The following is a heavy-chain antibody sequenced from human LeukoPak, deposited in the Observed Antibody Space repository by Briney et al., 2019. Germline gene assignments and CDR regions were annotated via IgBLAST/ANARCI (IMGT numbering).Heavy chain of an antibody. CDR2: INPNSGGT. CDR3: AARSEPGIAAAVPTRNLDMDV. CDR1: GYTFTGYY. J-gene: IGHJ6*03. D-gene: IGHD6-13*01. Sequence: ASVTVSCTASGYTFTGYYMHWVRQAPGQGLEWMGWINPNSGGTNYAQKFQGRVTMTRDTSISTAYMELSRLRSDDTAVYYCAARSEPGIAAAVPTRNLDMDVWGKGTTVTVSS. V-gene: IGHV1-2*02.